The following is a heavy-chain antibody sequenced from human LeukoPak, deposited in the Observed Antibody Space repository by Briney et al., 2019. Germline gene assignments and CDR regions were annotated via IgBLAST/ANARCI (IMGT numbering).Heavy chain of an antibody. D-gene: IGHD6-13*01. V-gene: IGHV3-30*02. Sequence: PGGSLRLSCAASGFTFSSYGMHWVRQAPGKGLEWVAFIRYDGSNKYYADSVKGRFTISRDNSKNTLYLQMNSLRAEDTAVYYCAKTPIRGSGSPWYFDYWGQGTLVTVSS. CDR2: IRYDGSNK. CDR1: GFTFSSYG. CDR3: AKTPIRGSGSPWYFDY. J-gene: IGHJ4*02.